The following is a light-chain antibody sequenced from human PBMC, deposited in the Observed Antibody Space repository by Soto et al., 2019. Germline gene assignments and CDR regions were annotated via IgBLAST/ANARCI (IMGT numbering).Light chain of an antibody. CDR1: QSVRRN. CDR3: QQYNNWNNLT. CDR2: GAS. V-gene: IGKV3-15*01. J-gene: IGKJ4*01. Sequence: EIGLTPSPSTLSVTHCERATVSSSDRQSVRRNLAWYQQKPGQAPRLLIYGASTRATGIPARFSGSGSGTEFTLTISGLKSEDFAVYCGQQYNNWNNLTFCGGTKVDI.